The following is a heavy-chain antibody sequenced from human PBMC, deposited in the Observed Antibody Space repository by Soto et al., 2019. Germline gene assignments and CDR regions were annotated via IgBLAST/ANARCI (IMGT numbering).Heavy chain of an antibody. Sequence: QVQLQESGPGLVKPSETLSLTCTVSGGSISSYYWSWIRQPPGKGLEWIGYIFYSGSTNYNPSLKGRFTIAVDTSKNQFSLKLSSVTAADTAVYYCARRYSSSFDYWGQGTLVTVSS. V-gene: IGHV4-59*08. J-gene: IGHJ4*02. D-gene: IGHD6-13*01. CDR1: GGSISSYY. CDR2: IFYSGST. CDR3: ARRYSSSFDY.